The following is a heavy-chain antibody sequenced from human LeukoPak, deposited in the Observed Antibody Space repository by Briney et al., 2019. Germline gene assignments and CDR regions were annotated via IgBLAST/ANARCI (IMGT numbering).Heavy chain of an antibody. CDR1: GGSITSSSYY. CDR2: IYTSGST. D-gene: IGHD1-26*01. Sequence: SETLSLTCTVSGGSITSSSYYWSWIRQPAGKGLEWIGRIYTSGSTNYNPSLKSRVTMSVDTSKNQFSLKLSSVTAADTAVYYCARARGSYFLGPYFDYWGQGTLVTVSS. CDR3: ARARGSYFLGPYFDY. V-gene: IGHV4-61*02. J-gene: IGHJ4*02.